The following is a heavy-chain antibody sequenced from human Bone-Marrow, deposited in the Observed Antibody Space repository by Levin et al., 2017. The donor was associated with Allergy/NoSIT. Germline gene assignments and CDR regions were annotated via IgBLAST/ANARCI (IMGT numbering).Heavy chain of an antibody. CDR3: ARDLALYGGNAEYYFDY. J-gene: IGHJ4*02. Sequence: ASVKVSCKASGYTFTSYGISWVRQAPGQGLEWMGWISAYNGNTNYAQKLQGRVTMTTDTSTSTAYMELRSLRSDDTAVYYCARDLALYGGNAEYYFDYWGQGTLVTVSS. D-gene: IGHD4-23*01. V-gene: IGHV1-18*01. CDR2: ISAYNGNT. CDR1: GYTFTSYG.